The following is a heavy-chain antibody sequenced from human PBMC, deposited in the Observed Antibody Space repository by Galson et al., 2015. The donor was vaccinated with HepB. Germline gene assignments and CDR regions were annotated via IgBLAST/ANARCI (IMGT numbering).Heavy chain of an antibody. CDR3: ATSGDGADFQH. CDR1: GFTFSSQS. V-gene: IGHV3-21*01. Sequence: SLRLSCAASGFTFSSQSMNWVRQAPGKGLDWVSSISRDSHYKYYADSVKGRFTLSRDNAKNSLYLQMNSLRAEDTAVYYCATSGDGADFQHWGQGSLLIVSS. D-gene: IGHD3-10*01. J-gene: IGHJ1*01. CDR2: ISRDSHYK.